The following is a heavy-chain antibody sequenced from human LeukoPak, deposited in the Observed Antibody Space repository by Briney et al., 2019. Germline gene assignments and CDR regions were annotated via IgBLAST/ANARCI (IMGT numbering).Heavy chain of an antibody. D-gene: IGHD3-22*01. V-gene: IGHV4-31*03. CDR2: IYYSGST. J-gene: IGHJ4*02. CDR3: ARGRYYYDSSGPNAYYFDN. Sequence: SETLSLTCTVSGGSISSGGYYWSWIRQSGKGLECIGYIYYSGSTHYNPSLKSRVTISADTSKNQFSLRLSSVTAADTAVYYCARGRYYYDSSGPNAYYFDNWGQGTLVTVSS. CDR1: GGSISSGGYY.